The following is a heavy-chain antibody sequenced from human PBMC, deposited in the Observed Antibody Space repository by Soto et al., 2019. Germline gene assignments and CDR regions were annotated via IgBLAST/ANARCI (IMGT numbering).Heavy chain of an antibody. Sequence: QVQLQQWGAGLLKPSETLSLTCAVYGGSFSGYYWSWIRQPPGKGLEWIGEINHSGSTNYNPSLKGRVTISVDTSKNQFSLKLSSVTAADRAVYYCARAHYYYDSSGYYYSLREPILGLWGRGTLVTVSS. CDR2: INHSGST. J-gene: IGHJ2*01. CDR3: ARAHYYYDSSGYYYSLREPILGL. D-gene: IGHD3-22*01. CDR1: GGSFSGYY. V-gene: IGHV4-34*01.